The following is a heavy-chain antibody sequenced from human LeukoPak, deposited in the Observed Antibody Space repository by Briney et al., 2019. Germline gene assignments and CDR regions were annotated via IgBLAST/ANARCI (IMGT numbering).Heavy chain of an antibody. CDR1: GYTFTSYG. D-gene: IGHD2-2*01. CDR2: ISGYNGNT. J-gene: IGHJ5*02. Sequence: ASVKVSCKTSGYTFTSYGITWVRQAPGQGLEWMGWISGYNGNTKYAKKLQGRVTMTTDTSTSTAYMELRSLRSDDTAIYYCARDWFQDIVVGPAAQGGWFDPWGQGTLVTVSS. CDR3: ARDWFQDIVVGPAAQGGWFDP. V-gene: IGHV1-18*01.